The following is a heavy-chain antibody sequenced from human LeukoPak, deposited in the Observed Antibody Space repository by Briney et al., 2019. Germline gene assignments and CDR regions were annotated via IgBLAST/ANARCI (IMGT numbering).Heavy chain of an antibody. CDR2: ICYSGST. CDR3: ARGGAARLHFQN. CDR1: GGSISSYY. Sequence: SEPLSLTCTGSGGSISSYYWSWIRPPPGKGLEWIGYICYSGSTNYNPSLESRVTISVDTSKNQFSLDLNSVTAADTAVYYCARGGAARLHFQNWGQGSLVTVSS. J-gene: IGHJ1*01. D-gene: IGHD6-6*01. V-gene: IGHV4-59*01.